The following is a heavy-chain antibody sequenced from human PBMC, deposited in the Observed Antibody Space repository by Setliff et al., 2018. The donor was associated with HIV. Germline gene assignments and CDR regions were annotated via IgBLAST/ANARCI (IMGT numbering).Heavy chain of an antibody. CDR2: VDPEDGET. D-gene: IGHD3-22*01. Sequence: ASVKVSCKASGYTFTDYYIHWVQQAPGKGLEWMGRVDPEDGETTYAEKSQGRITITADTSTDTAYLELSSLRSEDSAFYYCTTPLDSSGYFGSDYFDYWGQGALVTVSS. J-gene: IGHJ4*02. CDR3: TTPLDSSGYFGSDYFDY. CDR1: GYTFTDYY. V-gene: IGHV1-69-2*01.